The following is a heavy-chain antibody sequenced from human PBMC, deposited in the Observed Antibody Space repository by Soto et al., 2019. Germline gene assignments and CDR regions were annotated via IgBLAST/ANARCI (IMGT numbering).Heavy chain of an antibody. V-gene: IGHV4-31*03. J-gene: IGHJ4*02. CDR2: IYYSGST. CDR3: ARSPEATVTAFDY. D-gene: IGHD4-17*01. CDR1: GGSIGSGGYY. Sequence: SETLSLTCTVSGGSIGSGGYYWSWIRQHPGKGLEWFGYIYYSGSTYYNPSLRSRVSISVDTSKNQFSLKLSSVTAADTAVYYCARSPEATVTAFDYWGQGTLVTVS.